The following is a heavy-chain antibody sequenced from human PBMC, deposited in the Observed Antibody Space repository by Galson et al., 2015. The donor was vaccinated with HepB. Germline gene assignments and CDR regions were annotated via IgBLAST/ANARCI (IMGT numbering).Heavy chain of an antibody. V-gene: IGHV3-53*01. J-gene: IGHJ4*02. CDR1: GFSVYSNY. D-gene: IGHD7-27*01. CDR3: AQLGTGY. Sequence: SLRLPCAASGFSVYSNYMNWVRQAPGKGLEWVSLIYSSSSSTNYADFVRGRFTISRDTSKNTVYLQMSRLRADDTAMYYCAQLGTGYWGRGTLVTVSS. CDR2: IYSSSSST.